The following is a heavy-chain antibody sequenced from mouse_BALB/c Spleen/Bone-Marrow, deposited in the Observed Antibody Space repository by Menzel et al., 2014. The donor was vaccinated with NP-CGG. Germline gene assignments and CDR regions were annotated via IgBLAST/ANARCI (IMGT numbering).Heavy chain of an antibody. CDR3: ARHGY. D-gene: IGHD1-1*02. V-gene: IGHV14-3*02. CDR1: GFNIKDTY. J-gene: IGHJ4*01. CDR2: IDAANGNS. Sequence: EVQLVESGAELVKPGASVKLTCTGSGFNIKDTYMHWVKQRPEQGLEWIGRIDAANGNSKYDPKFQGKATITADTSSNTGYLQLSSLTSEDTAVYYCARHGYWGQGTSVTVSS.